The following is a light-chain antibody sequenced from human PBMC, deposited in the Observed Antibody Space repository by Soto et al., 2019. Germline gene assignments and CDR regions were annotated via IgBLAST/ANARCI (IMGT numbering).Light chain of an antibody. CDR3: QQYNYYPLT. J-gene: IGKJ2*01. V-gene: IGKV1-5*03. CDR1: QSISLF. Sequence: DIQMTQSPSTLSASVGDTVSITCRASQSISLFLAWYQQKPGKAPSLLISRASTLQSGVPLRFSGSGSGTEFTLTIASLHPDDFATYYCQQYNYYPLTFGQGTRLEI. CDR2: RAS.